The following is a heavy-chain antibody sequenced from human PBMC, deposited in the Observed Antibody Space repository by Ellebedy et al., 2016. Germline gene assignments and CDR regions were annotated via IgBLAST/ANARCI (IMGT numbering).Heavy chain of an antibody. D-gene: IGHD5-24*01. Sequence: GESLKISCKGSGYSFATYWIGWVRQMPGKGLEYMGIIYPGDSDTKYSPSFQGRVTISADKSISTAYLQWSSLEASDTAMYYCARPRGDGYNSYYFDYWGQGTLVTVSS. CDR3: ARPRGDGYNSYYFDY. CDR2: IYPGDSDT. CDR1: GYSFATYW. V-gene: IGHV5-51*01. J-gene: IGHJ4*02.